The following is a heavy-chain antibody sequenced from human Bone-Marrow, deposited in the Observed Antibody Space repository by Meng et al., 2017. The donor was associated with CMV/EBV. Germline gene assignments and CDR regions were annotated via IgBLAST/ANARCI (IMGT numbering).Heavy chain of an antibody. CDR3: ARQLYSYGYYYFDY. J-gene: IGHJ4*02. D-gene: IGHD5-18*01. CDR1: GYSFTSYW. CDR2: IYPGDSDA. Sequence: GGSLRLSCKGSGYSFTSYWIDWVRQMPGKGLEWMGIIYPGDSDARYSPSFQGQVTISADKSISTAYLQWSSLKASDTAMYYCARQLYSYGYYYFDYWGQGTLVTVSS. V-gene: IGHV5-51*01.